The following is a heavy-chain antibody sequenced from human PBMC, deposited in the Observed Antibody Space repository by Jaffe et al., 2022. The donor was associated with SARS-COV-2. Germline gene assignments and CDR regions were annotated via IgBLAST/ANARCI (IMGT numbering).Heavy chain of an antibody. CDR1: GFTFSSYG. CDR2: ISYDGSNK. J-gene: IGHJ5*02. V-gene: IGHV3-30*18. D-gene: IGHD3-22*01. CDR3: AKELLIGYYDSSGYQGPFDP. Sequence: QVQLVESGGGVVQPGRSLRLSCAASGFTFSSYGMHWVRQAPGKGLEWVAVISYDGSNKYYADSVKGRFTISRDNSKNTLYLQMNSLRAEDTAVYYCAKELLIGYYDSSGYQGPFDPWGQGTLVTVSS.